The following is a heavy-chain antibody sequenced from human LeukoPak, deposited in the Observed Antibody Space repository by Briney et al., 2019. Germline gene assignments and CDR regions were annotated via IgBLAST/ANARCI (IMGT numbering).Heavy chain of an antibody. D-gene: IGHD3-22*01. CDR1: GYTFTSYA. J-gene: IGHJ4*02. V-gene: IGHV1-3*01. CDR2: INPGNGNT. CDR3: AKEATVIVVARSYFDY. Sequence: ASVKVSCKASGYTFTSYAMHWVRQAPGQRLEWLGWINPGNGNTRYSQSFQGRVTFTRDTSATTAYMELSSLRSEVTAMYYCAKEATVIVVARSYFDYWGPGTLVTVSS.